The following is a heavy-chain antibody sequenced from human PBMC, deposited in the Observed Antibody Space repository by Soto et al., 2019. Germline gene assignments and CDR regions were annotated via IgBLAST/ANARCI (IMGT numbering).Heavy chain of an antibody. CDR1: GFTFSSYG. J-gene: IGHJ6*02. CDR3: ERYGHWYYYYYGMDV. D-gene: IGHD2-8*01. CDR2: IWYDGSNK. V-gene: IGHV3-33*01. Sequence: GGSLRLSCAASGFTFSSYGMHWVRQAPGKGLEWVAVIWYDGSNKYYADSVKGRFTISRDNSKNTLYLQMNSLRAEDTAVYYCERYGHWYYYYYGMDVSGQATTVTVSS.